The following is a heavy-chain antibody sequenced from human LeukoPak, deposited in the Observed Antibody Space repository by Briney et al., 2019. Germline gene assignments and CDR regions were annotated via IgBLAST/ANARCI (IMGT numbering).Heavy chain of an antibody. CDR2: ISAYNGNT. D-gene: IGHD3-9*01. CDR1: GYTFTSYG. J-gene: IGHJ4*02. V-gene: IGHV1-18*01. Sequence: ASVKVSCKASGYTFTSYGISSVRQAPGQGLEWMGWISAYNGNTNYAQKLQGRVTMTTDTSTSTAYMELRSLRSDDTAVYYCARGWERYFDWLCPGGYWGQGTLVTVSS. CDR3: ARGWERYFDWLCPGGY.